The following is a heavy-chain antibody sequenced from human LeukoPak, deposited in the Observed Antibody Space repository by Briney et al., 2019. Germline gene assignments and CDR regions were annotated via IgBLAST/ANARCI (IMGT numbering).Heavy chain of an antibody. CDR1: GGSFSGYY. D-gene: IGHD2-21*01. CDR3: ARPGLAYCGGDCYSSDGYYFDY. V-gene: IGHV4-34*01. J-gene: IGHJ4*02. Sequence: PSETLSLTCAVYGGSFSGYYWSWIRQPPGKGLEWIGEINHSGSTSNHNPSLKSRVTMSVDTSKNQFSLKLSSVTAADTAMYYCARPGLAYCGGDCYSSDGYYFDYWGQGTLVTVSS. CDR2: INHSGSTS.